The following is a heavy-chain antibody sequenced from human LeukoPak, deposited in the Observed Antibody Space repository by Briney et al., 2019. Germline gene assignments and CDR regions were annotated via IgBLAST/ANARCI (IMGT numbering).Heavy chain of an antibody. CDR2: IKEDGSEE. V-gene: IGHV3-7*03. J-gene: IGHJ4*02. CDR3: GRHKYYYDTSGYYYFDY. D-gene: IGHD3-22*01. CDR1: GFTFSGFW. Sequence: QTGGSLRLSCAVSGFTFSGFWMSWSRQAPGKGLEWVANIKEDGSEENYVASVKGRFIISRDNAKNSLYLQMNNVRAEDTAVYYCGRHKYYYDTSGYYYFDYWGQGTLVTVSS.